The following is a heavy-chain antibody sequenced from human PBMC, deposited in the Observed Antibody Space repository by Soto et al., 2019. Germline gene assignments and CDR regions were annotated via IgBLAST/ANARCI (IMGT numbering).Heavy chain of an antibody. J-gene: IGHJ4*02. V-gene: IGHV1-18*01. CDR3: ARIQLDTIMALDY. CDR2: ISAYNGNT. Sequence: ASVKLSCKDSGYTFTSNGINWVRQAPGQGLEWMGWISAYNGNTNYAQKLQGRVTMTTDTSTSTAYMELNSLRVEDTAVYYCARIQLDTIMALDYWGQGTLVTSPQ. D-gene: IGHD1-1*01. CDR1: GYTFTSNG.